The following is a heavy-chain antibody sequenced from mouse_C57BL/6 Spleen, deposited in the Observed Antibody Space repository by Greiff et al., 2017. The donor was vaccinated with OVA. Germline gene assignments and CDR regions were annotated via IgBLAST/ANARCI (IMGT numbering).Heavy chain of an antibody. CDR1: GYAFSSSW. Sequence: QVQLQQSGPELVKPGASVKISCKASGYAFSSSWMNWVKQRPGKGLEWIGRIYPGDGDTNYNGKFKGKATLTADKSSSTAYMQLSSLTSEDSAVYFCARGGGNYLYAMDYWGQGTSVTVSS. CDR3: ARGGGNYLYAMDY. D-gene: IGHD2-1*01. CDR2: IYPGDGDT. V-gene: IGHV1-82*01. J-gene: IGHJ4*01.